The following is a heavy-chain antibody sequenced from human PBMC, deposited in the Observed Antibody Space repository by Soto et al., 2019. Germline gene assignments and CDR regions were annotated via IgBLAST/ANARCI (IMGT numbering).Heavy chain of an antibody. V-gene: IGHV3-53*01. D-gene: IGHD4-17*01. CDR1: GFSVSSKY. Sequence: PGGSLRLSCAASGFSVSSKYMIWVRQAPGKGLEWVSVIYSGGYTYYADSVRGRFTISRDNSKNTVSLQMSSLRGEDTAVYYCAASVTTSGAFEMWGQGTMVTVSS. CDR3: AASVTTSGAFEM. CDR2: IYSGGYT. J-gene: IGHJ3*02.